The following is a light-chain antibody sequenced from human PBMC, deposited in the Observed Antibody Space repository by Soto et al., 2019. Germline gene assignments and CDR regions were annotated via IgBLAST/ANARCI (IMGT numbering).Light chain of an antibody. V-gene: IGKV1-5*03. CDR2: KAS. J-gene: IGKJ2*01. CDR1: QSISNW. Sequence: DIQMTQSPSTLSASVGDRVTITCRDSQSISNWLAWYQQKPGKAPKLLLYKASTLQSGVPSRFSGSGSGTEFSLTISSLQPDDFATHYCQQYNSYPYTFGQGTKVDIK. CDR3: QQYNSYPYT.